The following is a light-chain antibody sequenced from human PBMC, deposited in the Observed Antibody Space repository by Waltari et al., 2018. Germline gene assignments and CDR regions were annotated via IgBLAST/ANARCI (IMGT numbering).Light chain of an antibody. J-gene: IGKJ3*01. CDR1: QGIRSW. CDR2: AAS. V-gene: IGKV1-12*01. CDR3: QQAHTFPPT. Sequence: DIQMTQSPSSVSASVGDRVTITCRASQGIRSWLAWYQQRPGKAHKLLIYAASSLQSGVPSGFSGSGSWTVFTLTISSLQPEDFSTYYCQQAHTFPPTFGPGTKVHIQ.